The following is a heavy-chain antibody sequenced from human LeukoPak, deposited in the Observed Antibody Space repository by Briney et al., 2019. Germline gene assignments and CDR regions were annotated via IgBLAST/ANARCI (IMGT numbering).Heavy chain of an antibody. J-gene: IGHJ4*02. CDR3: ARHVTGYCSGGTCPYYFDY. V-gene: IGHV4-59*08. D-gene: IGHD2-15*01. CDR1: GASISSYY. Sequence: SETLSLTCTVSGASISSYYWSWIRQPPGRGLEWIAYIDDSGSARYNPSLNSRATISVDTSKNQFSLRLSSVTAADTAVYYCARHVTGYCSGGTCPYYFDYWGQGTLVTVSS. CDR2: IDDSGSA.